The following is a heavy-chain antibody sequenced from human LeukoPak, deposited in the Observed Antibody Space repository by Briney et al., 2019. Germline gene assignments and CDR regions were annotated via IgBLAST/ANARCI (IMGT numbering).Heavy chain of an antibody. D-gene: IGHD6-13*01. Sequence: SETLSLTCAVSGGSISSYYWSWIRQPPGKGLERVGYIDYSGSTYSHPSVKSRVTISVDTSKNQFSLKLSSVTAEDTAVYYCARGIVAAGTLFPEYWGQGTLVTVSS. CDR2: IDYSGST. CDR1: GGSISSYY. J-gene: IGHJ4*02. CDR3: ARGIVAAGTLFPEY. V-gene: IGHV4-59*01.